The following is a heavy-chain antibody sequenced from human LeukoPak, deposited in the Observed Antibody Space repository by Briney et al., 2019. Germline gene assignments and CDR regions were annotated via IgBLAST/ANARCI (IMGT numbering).Heavy chain of an antibody. CDR1: GYTFTGYY. D-gene: IGHD3-9*01. J-gene: IGHJ4*02. CDR2: INPNSGGT. CDR3: AREGDILTGAADY. Sequence: ASVTVSCKASGYTFTGYYMHWVRHASGQGLEWMGWINPNSGGTNFAQKFQGRVTMTRDTSISTAYMALSRLRSEDTAVYYCAREGDILTGAADYWGQGTLVTVSS. V-gene: IGHV1-2*02.